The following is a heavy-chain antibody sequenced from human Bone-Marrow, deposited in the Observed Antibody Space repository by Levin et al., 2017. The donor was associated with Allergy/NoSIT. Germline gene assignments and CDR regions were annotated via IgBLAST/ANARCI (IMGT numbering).Heavy chain of an antibody. V-gene: IGHV2-70*01. D-gene: IGHD6-19*01. Sequence: SGPTLVKPTQTLTLTCTFSGFSLSTTDMCVSWIRQPPGRALEWLALIDWEDDKYYSTSLKTRLTISKDTSKNQVVLTMTNMDPVDTATYYCARIRYSGGWPNFFDPWGQGTLVTVSS. CDR2: IDWEDDK. J-gene: IGHJ5*02. CDR3: ARIRYSGGWPNFFDP. CDR1: GFSLSTTDMC.